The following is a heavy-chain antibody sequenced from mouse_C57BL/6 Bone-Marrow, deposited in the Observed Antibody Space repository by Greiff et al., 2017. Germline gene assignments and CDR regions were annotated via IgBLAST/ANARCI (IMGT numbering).Heavy chain of an antibody. J-gene: IGHJ3*01. D-gene: IGHD1-1*01. CDR1: GFTFSSYA. CDR3: ASYGSSSFAY. CDR2: ISDGGSYT. V-gene: IGHV5-4*01. Sequence: QGVESGGGLVKPGGSLKLSCAASGFTFSSYAMSWVRQTPEKRLEWVATISDGGSYTYYPDNVKGRLTISRYNAKNNLYLQMSHPKSEDTAIYYCASYGSSSFAYWGQGTLVTVSA.